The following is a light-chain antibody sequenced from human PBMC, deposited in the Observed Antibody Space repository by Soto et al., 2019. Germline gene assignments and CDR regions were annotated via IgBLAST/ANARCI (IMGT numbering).Light chain of an antibody. CDR1: TGAVTSGDY. J-gene: IGLJ2*01. V-gene: IGLV7-43*01. Sequence: QTVVTQEPSLTVSPGGTVTLTCASGTGAVTSGDYPNWFQQKPGQAPRALIYGTSNKHSWTPARFSGSLLGGKAALTLSGVQPEDEAEYYRLLYYGGAQLVFGGGTKVTVL. CDR2: GTS. CDR3: LLYYGGAQLV.